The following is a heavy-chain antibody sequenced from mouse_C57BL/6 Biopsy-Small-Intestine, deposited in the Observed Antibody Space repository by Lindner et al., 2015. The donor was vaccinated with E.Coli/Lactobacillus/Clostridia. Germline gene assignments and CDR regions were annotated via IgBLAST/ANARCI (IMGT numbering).Heavy chain of an antibody. CDR1: GYSFTDYN. J-gene: IGHJ2*01. V-gene: IGHV1-39*01. D-gene: IGHD1-1*01. CDR2: TNPNYGTT. CDR3: ARSSSTVGYYFDY. Sequence: VQLQESGPELAKPGASVKISCKASGYSFTDYNMNWVKQSNGKSLEWIGVTNPNYGTTAYNQKFKDKATLTVDQSSRTAYMQLNSLTSEDSAVYYCARSSSTVGYYFDYWGQGTTLTVSS.